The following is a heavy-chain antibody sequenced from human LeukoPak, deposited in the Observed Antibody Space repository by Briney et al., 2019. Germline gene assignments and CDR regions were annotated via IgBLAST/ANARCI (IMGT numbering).Heavy chain of an antibody. Sequence: GGSLRLSCAASGFTFSDYYMSWIRQAPGKGLEWVSSISSSSSYIYYADSVKGRFTISRDNAKNSLYLQMNSLRAEDTAVYYCARKYYDILTGYSNYYYGMDVWGQGTTVTVSS. V-gene: IGHV3-11*06. CDR3: ARKYYDILTGYSNYYYGMDV. J-gene: IGHJ6*02. CDR1: GFTFSDYY. D-gene: IGHD3-9*01. CDR2: ISSSSSYI.